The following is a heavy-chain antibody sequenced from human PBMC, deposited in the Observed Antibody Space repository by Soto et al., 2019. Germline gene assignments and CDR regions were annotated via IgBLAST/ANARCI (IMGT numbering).Heavy chain of an antibody. V-gene: IGHV1-18*04. CDR2: ISAYNGKT. CDR1: GYTFSSYG. Sequence: QVQLVQSGTEVKKPGASVKVSCKASGYTFSSYGIGWVRQAPGQGLEWMGWISAYNGKTKYSQNFQGKVTMTTDTSTSTAYMEMRTPRSNATSVYYWAKADSNYAGRFCYYYIDVRGNGTQFSVSS. J-gene: IGHJ6*03. CDR3: AKADSNYAGRFCYYYIDV. D-gene: IGHD4-4*01.